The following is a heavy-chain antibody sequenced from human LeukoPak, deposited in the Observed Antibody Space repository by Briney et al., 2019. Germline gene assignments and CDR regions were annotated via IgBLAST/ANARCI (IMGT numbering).Heavy chain of an antibody. CDR2: IIPIFGTA. CDR3: ASTTTIFGVVIIGPFDY. J-gene: IGHJ4*02. D-gene: IGHD3-3*01. V-gene: IGHV1-69*05. CDR1: GGTFSSYA. Sequence: SVKVSCKASGGTFSSYAISWVRQAPGQGLEWMGGIIPIFGTANYAQKFQGRVTITTDESTSTAYMELSSLRSEDTAVYYCASTTTIFGVVIIGPFDYWGQGTLVTVSS.